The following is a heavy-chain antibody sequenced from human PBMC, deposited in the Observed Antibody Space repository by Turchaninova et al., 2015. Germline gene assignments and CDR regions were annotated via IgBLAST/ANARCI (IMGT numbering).Heavy chain of an antibody. CDR2: IYHSGKT. J-gene: IGHJ4*02. CDR1: GYSISSGYY. D-gene: IGHD7-27*01. V-gene: IGHV4-38-2*01. CDR3: ARHLNWAFDY. Sequence: QVHLQESGPGLVKPSATLSLPCAVSGYSISSGYYRGGIRPPPGKGWEWMGNIYHSGKTYYNPSPKSRVTTSVDTSKNQFSLKLSSVTAADTAVYYCARHLNWAFDYWGQGALVTVSS.